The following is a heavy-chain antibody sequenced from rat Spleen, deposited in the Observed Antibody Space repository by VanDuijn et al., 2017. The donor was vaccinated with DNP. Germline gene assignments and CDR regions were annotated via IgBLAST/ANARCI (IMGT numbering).Heavy chain of an antibody. V-gene: IGHV5-19*01. CDR3: TRWGFMDA. CDR2: ISPSGNNT. Sequence: EVQLVESGGGLVQPGRSLKLSCAASGFTFSNFGMHWIRQAPTKGLEWVASISPSGNNTYYRDSVKGRFTISRDNAKNTQYLQMDSLRSDDTATYYCTRWGFMDAWGQGTSVTVSS. CDR1: GFTFSNFG. J-gene: IGHJ4*01. D-gene: IGHD1-12*02.